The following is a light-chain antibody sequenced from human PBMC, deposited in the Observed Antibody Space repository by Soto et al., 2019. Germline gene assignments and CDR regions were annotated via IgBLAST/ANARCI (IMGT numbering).Light chain of an antibody. Sequence: EIVLTQSPGTLSLSPGERATLSCRASQTVRTNYLAWFQHKPGQAPRLLIYGASSRATGIPDRFSGSGSGTDFTLTINRLEPDDFAVYFCQQYSDSPLTFGGGAKVELK. J-gene: IGKJ4*01. CDR2: GAS. V-gene: IGKV3-20*01. CDR1: QTVRTNY. CDR3: QQYSDSPLT.